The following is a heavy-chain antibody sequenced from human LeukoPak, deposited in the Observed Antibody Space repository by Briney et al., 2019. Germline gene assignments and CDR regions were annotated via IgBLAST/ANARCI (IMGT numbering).Heavy chain of an antibody. V-gene: IGHV3-49*04. CDR1: GFSFGDYA. CDR3: ARIYGYYYFYMDV. D-gene: IGHD2/OR15-2a*01. Sequence: GGSLRLSCAASGFSFGDYAMSWVRQAPGNGLEWVGFIRNAAYDGTTDYAASVKGRFTISRDDSKNIAYLQMNSLNPEDTAVYYCARIYGYYYFYMDVWGKGTAVTVSS. CDR2: IRNAAYDGTT. J-gene: IGHJ6*03.